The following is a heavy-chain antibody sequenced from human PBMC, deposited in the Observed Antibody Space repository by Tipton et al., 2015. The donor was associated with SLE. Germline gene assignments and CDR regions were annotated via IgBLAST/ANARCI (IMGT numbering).Heavy chain of an antibody. CDR2: IYYSGST. J-gene: IGHJ2*01. D-gene: IGHD2-2*01. V-gene: IGHV4-39*07. CDR3: ARWIRCTSCPYWYFDL. Sequence: TLSLTCTVSGGSISSGDYYWSWIRQPPGKGLEWIGSIYYSGSTYYNPSLKSRVTISVDTSKNQFSLKLNSVTAADTAVYYCARWIRCTSCPYWYFDLWGRGTLVTVSS. CDR1: GGSISSGDYY.